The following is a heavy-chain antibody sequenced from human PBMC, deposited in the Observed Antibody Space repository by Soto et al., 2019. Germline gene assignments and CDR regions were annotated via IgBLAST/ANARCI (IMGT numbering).Heavy chain of an antibody. CDR2: IFYIGST. J-gene: IGHJ4*02. V-gene: IGHV4-61*08. CDR3: ARDRHYYDSGGYYYHLDN. D-gene: IGHD3-22*01. CDR1: GGSVSSDDYY. Sequence: QVQLQESGPGLVKPSETLSLTCTVSGGSVSSDDYYWSWIRQSPGKGLEWIGYIFYIGSTSYNPSLKSRVTISVDTSKNQFSLRLSSVTAADTALYYCARDRHYYDSGGYYYHLDNWGQGTLVTVSS.